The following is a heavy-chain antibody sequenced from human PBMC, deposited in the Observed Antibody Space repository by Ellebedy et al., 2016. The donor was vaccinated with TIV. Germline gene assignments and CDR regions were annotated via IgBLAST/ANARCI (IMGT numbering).Heavy chain of an antibody. Sequence: GESLKISCAASGFTFSSYGMHWVRQAPGKGLEWVAVIWYDGSNKYYADSVKGRFTISRDNSKNTLYLQMNSLRAEDKAVYYCARDSANWNDHDYFDYWGQGTLVTVSS. CDR2: IWYDGSNK. J-gene: IGHJ4*02. D-gene: IGHD1-1*01. CDR1: GFTFSSYG. V-gene: IGHV3-33*01. CDR3: ARDSANWNDHDYFDY.